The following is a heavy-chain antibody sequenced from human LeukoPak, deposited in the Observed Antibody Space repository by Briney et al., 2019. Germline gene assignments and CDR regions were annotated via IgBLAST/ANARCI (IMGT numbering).Heavy chain of an antibody. CDR2: IYSGGST. J-gene: IGHJ3*02. D-gene: IGHD3-9*01. CDR3: ASTYDNDAFDI. V-gene: IGHV3-53*01. CDR1: GFTVSSNY. Sequence: GGSLRLSCAASGFTVSSNYMSWVRQAPGKGLEWVSVIYSGGSTYYADSVKGRFTISRDNSKNTLYLQMNSLRAEDTAVYYCASTYDNDAFDIWGQGTMVTVSS.